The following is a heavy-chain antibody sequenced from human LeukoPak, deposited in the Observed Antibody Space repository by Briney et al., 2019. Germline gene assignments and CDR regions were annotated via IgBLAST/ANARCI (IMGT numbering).Heavy chain of an antibody. V-gene: IGHV4-30-4*01. CDR2: IYY. D-gene: IGHD2-21*02. CDR3: ASPRDLAYCGGDCYSGAFDI. J-gene: IGHJ3*02. CDR1: GDSISSDDYY. Sequence: SETLSLTCTVSGDSISSDDYYWSWIRQTPGKGLEWIGYIYYNPSLKSRVTISVDTSKNQFSLKLSSVTAADTAVYYCASPRDLAYCGGDCYSGAFDIWGQGTMVTVSS.